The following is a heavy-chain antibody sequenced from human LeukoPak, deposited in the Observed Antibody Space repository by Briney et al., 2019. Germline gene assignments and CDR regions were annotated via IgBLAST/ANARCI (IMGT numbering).Heavy chain of an antibody. CDR1: GFTFSSYW. V-gene: IGHV3-7*01. CDR3: ARDSSPLLAMTDYYFDY. CDR2: IKQDGSEK. D-gene: IGHD6-19*01. J-gene: IGHJ4*02. Sequence: PGGSLRLSCAASGFTFSSYWMSWVRQAPGKGLEWVANIKQDGSEKYYVDSVKGRFTISRDNAKNSLYLQMNSLRAEDTAVYYCARDSSPLLAMTDYYFDYWGQGTLVTVSS.